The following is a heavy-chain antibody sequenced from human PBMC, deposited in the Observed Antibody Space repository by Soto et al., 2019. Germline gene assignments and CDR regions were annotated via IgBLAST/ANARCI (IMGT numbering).Heavy chain of an antibody. V-gene: IGHV3-21*01. CDR1: GFTFTTSR. D-gene: IGHD6-13*01. Sequence: NPGGSLRLSCAASGFTFTTSRINWVRQAPGKGLEWVSSISSSSSYIYYADSVKGRFTISRDNAKNSLYLQMNSLRAEDTAVYYCARAGSSSWYEVDYWGQGTLVTVSS. CDR3: ARAGSSSWYEVDY. J-gene: IGHJ4*02. CDR2: ISSSSSYI.